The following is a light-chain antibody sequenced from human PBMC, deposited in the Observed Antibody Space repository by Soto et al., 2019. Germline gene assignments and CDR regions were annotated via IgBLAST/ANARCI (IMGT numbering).Light chain of an antibody. Sequence: EIVLTQSPGTLSLSPGERATLSCKASERVSYSYLAWFQQKPGQPPRLLIYASSSRATGVPDRFSGRASGTDFTLTISTLQPEDFAVYFCQHYDESSTWTFGQGTKV. CDR2: ASS. V-gene: IGKV3-20*01. CDR3: QHYDESSTWT. CDR1: ERVSYSY. J-gene: IGKJ1*01.